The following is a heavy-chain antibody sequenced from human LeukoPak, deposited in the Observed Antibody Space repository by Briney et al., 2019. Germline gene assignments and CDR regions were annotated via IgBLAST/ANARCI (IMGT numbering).Heavy chain of an antibody. Sequence: PGGSLRLSCAASGFAFSTYWMNRVRQAPGKGLEWVANIKQDGSERYYVDSVKGRFTISRDNAKNSLYMQMNSLRAEDTAVYYCAKPITISGATDAFDIWGQGTKVTVSS. CDR3: AKPITISGATDAFDI. D-gene: IGHD3-3*01. CDR1: GFAFSTYW. J-gene: IGHJ3*02. CDR2: IKQDGSER. V-gene: IGHV3-7*01.